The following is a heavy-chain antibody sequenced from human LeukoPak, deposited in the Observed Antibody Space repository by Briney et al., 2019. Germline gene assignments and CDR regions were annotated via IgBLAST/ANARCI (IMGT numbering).Heavy chain of an antibody. V-gene: IGHV5-51*01. CDR2: MYPGVSDT. J-gene: IGHJ6*02. CDR3: ARLRDGNYYYGMDV. CDR1: GYIFTSYW. Sequence: AGESLKISCKGSGYIFTSYWIGWVRQMPGKGLEWMGIMYPGVSDTRYSPSFQGQVTISADKPISTAYLQWRSLKASDTAMYYCARLRDGNYYYGMDVWGQGTTVTVSS. D-gene: IGHD5-24*01.